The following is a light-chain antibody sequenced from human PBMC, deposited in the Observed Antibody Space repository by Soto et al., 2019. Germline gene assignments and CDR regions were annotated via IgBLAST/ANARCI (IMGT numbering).Light chain of an antibody. CDR2: GAS. CDR3: QQYGSSPLT. Sequence: EIVLTQSPGTLTLSAGEIATLSCRASQSVSSSYLAWYQQKPGQAPRLLIYGASSRATGIPDRFSGSGSGTDFTLTISRLEPEDFAVYYCQQYGSSPLTFCQGTKVDIK. CDR1: QSVSSSY. V-gene: IGKV3-20*01. J-gene: IGKJ1*01.